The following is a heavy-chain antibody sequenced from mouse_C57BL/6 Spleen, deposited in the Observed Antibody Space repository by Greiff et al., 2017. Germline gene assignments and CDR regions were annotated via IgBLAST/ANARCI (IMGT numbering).Heavy chain of an antibody. CDR2: IHPNSGST. D-gene: IGHD1-1*01. V-gene: IGHV1-64*01. CDR3: ARRGGGSSYVDY. J-gene: IGHJ2*01. Sequence: QVQLQQPGAELVKPGASVTLSCKASGYTFTSYWMHWVKQRPGQGLEWIGMIHPNSGSTNYNEKFKSKATLTVDKSSSTAYMQRISLTSTDSAVYYCARRGGGSSYVDYWGQGTTLTVSS. CDR1: GYTFTSYW.